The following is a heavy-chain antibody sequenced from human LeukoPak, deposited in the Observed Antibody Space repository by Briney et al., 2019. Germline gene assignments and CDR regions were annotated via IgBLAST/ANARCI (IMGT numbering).Heavy chain of an antibody. CDR2: IYHSGST. V-gene: IGHV4-30-2*01. D-gene: IGHD3-22*01. Sequence: PQTLSLTCAVSGGSISRGGYSWSWIRQPPGKGLEWIGYIYHSGSTYYHPSLKSRVPISVDRSKNQFSLKLSSVTAADTAVYYCARGRDDSSGYYPSYYYYGMDVWGQGTTVTVSS. J-gene: IGHJ6*02. CDR3: ARGRDDSSGYYPSYYYYGMDV. CDR1: GGSISRGGYS.